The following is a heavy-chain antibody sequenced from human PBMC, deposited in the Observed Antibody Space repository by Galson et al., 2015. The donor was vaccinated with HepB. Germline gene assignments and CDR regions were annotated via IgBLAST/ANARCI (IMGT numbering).Heavy chain of an antibody. Sequence: SLRLSCAASGFTFSRSGMHWVRQAPGKGPEWVAVIWSDGSTKYYAESVQGRFTISKDNSENTLYLQMDSLRVEDTAVYYCLSEIKTGHWGQGTLVTVPS. CDR3: LSEIKTGH. J-gene: IGHJ4*02. D-gene: IGHD1-14*01. CDR2: IWSDGSTK. V-gene: IGHV3-33*08. CDR1: GFTFSRSG.